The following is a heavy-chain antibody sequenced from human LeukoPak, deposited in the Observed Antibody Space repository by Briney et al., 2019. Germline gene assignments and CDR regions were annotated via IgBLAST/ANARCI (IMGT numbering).Heavy chain of an antibody. CDR1: GFTFSNFW. CDR2: IKQDETEK. Sequence: GGSLRLSCTASGFTFSNFWMGWVRQAPGKGLEWVANIKQDETEKFCLGSVKGRFTISRDNAKNSLYLQMNSLRVEDTALYYCARPRTYYDFWRGYPPFDYWGQGTLVTVSS. CDR3: ARPRTYYDFWRGYPPFDY. J-gene: IGHJ4*02. D-gene: IGHD3-3*01. V-gene: IGHV3-7*03.